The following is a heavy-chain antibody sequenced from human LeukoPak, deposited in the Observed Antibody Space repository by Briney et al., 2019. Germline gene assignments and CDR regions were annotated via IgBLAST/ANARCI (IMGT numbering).Heavy chain of an antibody. CDR3: AKGYLGLCTGGSCFHFDN. D-gene: IGHD2-15*01. Sequence: PGGSLRLSCAVSGFTFSNYGMQWVRQTPGKGLEWVAFIRHDGNSKLYADSVKGRFTISRDNSKNALYLQMDSLRHEDTAVYYCAKGYLGLCTGGSCFHFDNWGQGTLVTVSS. V-gene: IGHV3-30*02. CDR1: GFTFSNYG. J-gene: IGHJ4*02. CDR2: IRHDGNSK.